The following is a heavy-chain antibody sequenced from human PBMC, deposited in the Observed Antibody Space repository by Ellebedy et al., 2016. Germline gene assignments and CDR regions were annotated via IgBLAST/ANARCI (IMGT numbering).Heavy chain of an antibody. J-gene: IGHJ4*02. Sequence: GGSLRLXCVASGFSFRNFFMSWVRQAPGKGLEWISTISAGSDITRFADSVKGRFTISRDNSKNTMFLQMNSLRVEDTAVYYCRQGHYFDQWGQGALVTVSS. CDR2: ISAGSDIT. CDR3: RQGHYFDQ. V-gene: IGHV3-23*01. CDR1: GFSFRNFF.